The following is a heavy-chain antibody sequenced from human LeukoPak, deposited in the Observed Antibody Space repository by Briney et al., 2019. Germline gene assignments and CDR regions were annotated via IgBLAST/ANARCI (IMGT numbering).Heavy chain of an antibody. CDR1: GGSISSGSYC. CDR2: IYTSGST. CDR3: AGGGRADDY. J-gene: IGHJ4*02. V-gene: IGHV4-61*02. Sequence: PSQTLSLTCTVSGGSISSGSYCWRWIRQPAGKGLEWIGRIYTSGSTNYNPSLKSRVTISVDTSKNQFSLKLSSVTAADTAVYYCAGGGRADDYWGQGTLVTVSS. D-gene: IGHD3-16*01.